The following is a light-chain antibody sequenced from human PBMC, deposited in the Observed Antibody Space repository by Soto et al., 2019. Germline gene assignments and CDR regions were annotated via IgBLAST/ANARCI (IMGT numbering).Light chain of an antibody. CDR2: AAS. CDR1: QGISSR. Sequence: DIQMTQSPSPVSASVGDRVTITCRASQGISSRLVWYQQKPGKAPELLIYAASSLQIGVPSRFSGSGSGTDFTLTISSVQPEDFATYYCQQANSFPFTFGQGTNLMLK. V-gene: IGKV1-12*01. CDR3: QQANSFPFT. J-gene: IGKJ2*01.